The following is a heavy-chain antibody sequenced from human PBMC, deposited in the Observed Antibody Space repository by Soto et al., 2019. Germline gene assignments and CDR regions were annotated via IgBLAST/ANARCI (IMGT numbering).Heavy chain of an antibody. Sequence: ASVKVSCKASGYTFITSYYTHWVRKAPGQGLEWMGIINPTGTMTKYSERFQGRLTMTRDTSTSTDYMELSTLTSEDTAVYFCARDTGYDHDAFDIWCQGTMVTVSS. J-gene: IGHJ3*02. CDR1: GYTFITSYY. CDR2: INPTGTMT. D-gene: IGHD5-12*01. V-gene: IGHV1-46*01. CDR3: ARDTGYDHDAFDI.